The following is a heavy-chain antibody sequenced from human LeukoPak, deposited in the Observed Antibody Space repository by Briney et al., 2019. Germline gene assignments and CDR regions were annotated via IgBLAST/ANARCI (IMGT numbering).Heavy chain of an antibody. D-gene: IGHD2-15*01. Sequence: KTSETLSLTCAVYGGSFSGYYWSWIRQPPGKGLEWIGEINHSGSTNYNPSLKSRVTISVDTSKNQFSLKQSSVTAADTAVYYCARVGLGYCSGGSCYSRWFDPWGQGTLVTVSS. CDR1: GGSFSGYY. V-gene: IGHV4-34*01. J-gene: IGHJ5*02. CDR3: ARVGLGYCSGGSCYSRWFDP. CDR2: INHSGST.